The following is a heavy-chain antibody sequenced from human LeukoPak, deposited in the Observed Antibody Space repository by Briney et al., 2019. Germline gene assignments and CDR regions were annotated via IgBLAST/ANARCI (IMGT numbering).Heavy chain of an antibody. D-gene: IGHD2-2*02. CDR1: GGSISSSSYY. CDR3: ARGYCSSTSCYILDYYYYMDV. V-gene: IGHV4-39*07. Sequence: SETLSLTCTVSGGSISSSSYYWDWIRQPPGKGLEWIGEINHSGSTNYNPSLKSRVTISVDTSKHQFSLKLSSVTAADTAVYYCARGYCSSTSCYILDYYYYMDVWGKGTTVTVSS. J-gene: IGHJ6*03. CDR2: INHSGST.